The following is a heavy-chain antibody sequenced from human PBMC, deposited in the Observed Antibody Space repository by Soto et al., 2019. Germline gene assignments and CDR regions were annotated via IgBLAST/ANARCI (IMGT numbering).Heavy chain of an antibody. Sequence: EVQLVESGGGLVPPGGSLRLYCAGAGFTFSSYWMSWVRQAPGKGLEWVANIKQDGSEKYYVDSVNGRFTISRDNAKNSLDLQMHSLRAEDTAVYYCAREKRANGYFDYWGQGTLVAVSP. CDR2: IKQDGSEK. V-gene: IGHV3-7*01. D-gene: IGHD6-25*01. J-gene: IGHJ4*02. CDR1: GFTFSSYW. CDR3: AREKRANGYFDY.